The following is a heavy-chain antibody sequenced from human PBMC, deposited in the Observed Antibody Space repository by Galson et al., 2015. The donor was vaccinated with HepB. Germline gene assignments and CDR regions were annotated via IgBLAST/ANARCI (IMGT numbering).Heavy chain of an antibody. CDR1: GFSLRTRGMR. Sequence: PALVTPPPPLTLPCTFSGFSLRTRGMRVSWLRQSPGKALEWLARVDWDDDKFYSSSLETRLTISKDTSKNQVVLTMTNMDPMDTATYYCAITGFPYYFDYWGQGSLVTVSS. J-gene: IGHJ4*02. CDR2: VDWDDDK. D-gene: IGHD3-9*01. CDR3: AITGFPYYFDY. V-gene: IGHV2-70*04.